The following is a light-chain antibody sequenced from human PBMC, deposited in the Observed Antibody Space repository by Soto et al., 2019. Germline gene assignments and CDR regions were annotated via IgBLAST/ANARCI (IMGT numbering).Light chain of an antibody. Sequence: QSVLTQPPSASGTPGQRVTISCSGSSSNIGSNAVSWYQHFPGTAPKVLIYSDDQRPSGVPDRFSGSKSGTSASLAISGLQAEDEADCFCAAWGDSLNTWVFGGGTKLTVL. V-gene: IGLV1-44*01. CDR2: SDD. CDR3: AAWGDSLNTWV. J-gene: IGLJ3*02. CDR1: SSNIGSNA.